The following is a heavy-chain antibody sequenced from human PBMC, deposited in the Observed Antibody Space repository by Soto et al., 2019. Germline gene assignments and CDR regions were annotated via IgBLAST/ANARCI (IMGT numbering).Heavy chain of an antibody. J-gene: IGHJ4*02. V-gene: IGHV1-46*01. D-gene: IGHD2-21*02. Sequence: EASVKVSCKASGYTFTSYYMHWVRQAPGQGLEWMGIINPSGGSTNYAQKFQGRVTMTRDTSTSTVYMELTSLRSEDTAMFYCARGGAMVVMTDCFDFLGQGTLVVVS. CDR1: GYTFTSYY. CDR2: INPSGGST. CDR3: ARGGAMVVMTDCFDF.